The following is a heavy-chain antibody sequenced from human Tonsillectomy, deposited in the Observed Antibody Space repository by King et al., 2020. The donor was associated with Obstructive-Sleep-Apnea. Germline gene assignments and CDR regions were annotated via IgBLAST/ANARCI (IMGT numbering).Heavy chain of an antibody. V-gene: IGHV4-34*01. CDR1: GGSFSGYY. J-gene: IGHJ4*02. D-gene: IGHD3-22*01. Sequence: VQLQQWGAGLLKPSETLSLTCAVYGGSFSGYYWSWIRQPPGKGLEWIGEINHSGSTNYNPSLKSRVTISVDTSKNQFSLKLSSVTAADTAVYYCARGCYYDSSGYSYFDYWGQGTLVTVSP. CDR3: ARGCYYDSSGYSYFDY. CDR2: INHSGST.